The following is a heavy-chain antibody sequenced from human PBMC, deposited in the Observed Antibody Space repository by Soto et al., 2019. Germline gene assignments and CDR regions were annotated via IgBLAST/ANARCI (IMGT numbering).Heavy chain of an antibody. Sequence: SETLSLTCGVFGGSLSTYYWTWIRQPPGKGLEWIGEINHSGNTNYNASLRSRVTISVDTSKNQFSLKLSSVTAADTAVYYCARISGGYWGQGTPVTVSS. CDR1: GGSLSTYY. CDR2: INHSGNT. V-gene: IGHV4-34*01. CDR3: ARISGGY. D-gene: IGHD3-10*01. J-gene: IGHJ4*02.